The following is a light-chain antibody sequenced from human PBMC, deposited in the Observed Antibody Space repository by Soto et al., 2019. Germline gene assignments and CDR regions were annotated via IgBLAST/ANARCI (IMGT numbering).Light chain of an antibody. J-gene: IGKJ1*01. Sequence: DIQMTPSPSTLSVSIGDTVTITCRTSQSVDTWLAWYQHKAGKAPKLLIYRASSLATGVPSRFSGSGSGTAFTLTITSLQPDDFATYYCQHYNDYSRVFGQGTQVEIK. CDR2: RAS. V-gene: IGKV1-5*03. CDR3: QHYNDYSRV. CDR1: QSVDTW.